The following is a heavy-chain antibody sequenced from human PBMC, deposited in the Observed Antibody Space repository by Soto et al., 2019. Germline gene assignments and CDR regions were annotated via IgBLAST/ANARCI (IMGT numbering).Heavy chain of an antibody. J-gene: IGHJ6*02. CDR3: ARVTPGNNLYYFSGLDF. CDR2: ISYEGSNT. CDR1: GFTFDTYG. Sequence: VGSLRLSCVASGFTFDTYGIHWVRQAPGKGLQWVALISYEGSNTYYADSVRGRFTISRDNSKNTLYLQMNTLRPEDTGLYYCARVTPGNNLYYFSGLDFWGQGTSVTVSS. D-gene: IGHD1-1*01. V-gene: IGHV3-30-3*01.